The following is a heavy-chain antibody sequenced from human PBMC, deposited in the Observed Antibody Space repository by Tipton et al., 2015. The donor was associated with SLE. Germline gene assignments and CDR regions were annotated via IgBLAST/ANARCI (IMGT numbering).Heavy chain of an antibody. Sequence: VQLVQSGAEVKKPGESLKISCKGSGYSFSSFWIGWVRQTPGKGLEWMGIIFPGDSDTRYSPSFQGQVTISVDKTINTAYLQWSSLRASDTAIYYCARLSDDLSSETSYVNSWFDPWGQGTRVTVSS. CDR2: IFPGDSDT. D-gene: IGHD2-21*02. V-gene: IGHV5-51*03. J-gene: IGHJ5*02. CDR1: GYSFSSFW. CDR3: ARLSDDLSSETSYVNSWFDP.